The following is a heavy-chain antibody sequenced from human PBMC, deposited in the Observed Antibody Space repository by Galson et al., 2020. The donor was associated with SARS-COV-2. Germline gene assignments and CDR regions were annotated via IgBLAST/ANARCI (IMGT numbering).Heavy chain of an antibody. D-gene: IGHD6-13*01. Sequence: SETLSLTCAVSGGSITNHNWWTWVRQPPGKGLAWIGDIHHSRPTNYNPSLHSRVSISVEKSENQCSLKLNSVTAADTAIYYCARVGPIAGAFYAFDIWGQGTMVTVSS. CDR3: ARVGPIAGAFYAFDI. V-gene: IGHV4-4*02. CDR2: IHHSRPT. CDR1: GGSITNHNW. J-gene: IGHJ3*02.